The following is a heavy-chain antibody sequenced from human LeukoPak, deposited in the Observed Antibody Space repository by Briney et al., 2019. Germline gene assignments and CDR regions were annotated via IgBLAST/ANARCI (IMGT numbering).Heavy chain of an antibody. D-gene: IGHD6-6*01. CDR3: ARASYSASSADFGY. CDR2: IWYDGSNI. CDR1: GFTFSSYA. J-gene: IGHJ4*02. Sequence: PRRSLRLSCAASGFTFSSYAMHWVRQAPGKGLEWVAVIWYDGSNIYYVDSVKGRFTISRDNSKNTLYLQMDSLRAEDTAVYYCARASYSASSADFGYWGQGTLVTVSS. V-gene: IGHV3-33*01.